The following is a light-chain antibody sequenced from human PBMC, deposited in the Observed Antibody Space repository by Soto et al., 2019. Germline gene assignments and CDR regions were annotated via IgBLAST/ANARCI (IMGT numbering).Light chain of an antibody. CDR1: SSNIGSNT. CDR3: AAWDDSLNGWV. CDR2: SNN. V-gene: IGLV1-44*01. Sequence: QSVLTQPPSASGTPGQRVTISCSGSSSNIGSNTVNWYQQLPGTAPKLLIYSNNQRPSGVPHRFSGSKSGTSASLALSGLQSEDEADYYCAAWDDSLNGWVFGGGTKVTVL. J-gene: IGLJ3*02.